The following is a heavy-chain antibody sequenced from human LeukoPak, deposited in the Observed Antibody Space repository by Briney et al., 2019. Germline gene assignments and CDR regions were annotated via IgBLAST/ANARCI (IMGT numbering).Heavy chain of an antibody. CDR3: ARDRGSSDWYESYYYYYYMDV. D-gene: IGHD6-19*01. V-gene: IGHV4-34*01. CDR2: INHSGST. J-gene: IGHJ6*03. CDR1: GGSFSGYY. Sequence: SETLSLTCAVYGGSFSGYYWSWIRQPPGKGLEWIGEINHSGSTNYNPSLKSRVTISVDTSKNQFSLKLSSVTAADTAVYYCARDRGSSDWYESYYYYYYMDVWGKGTTVTVSS.